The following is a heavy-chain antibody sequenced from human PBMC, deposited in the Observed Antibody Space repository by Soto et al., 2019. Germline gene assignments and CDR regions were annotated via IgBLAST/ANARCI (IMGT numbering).Heavy chain of an antibody. D-gene: IGHD2-21*01. CDR3: ARVGPPSPSVIWFFDL. CDR1: GGSFRTYA. V-gene: IGHV1-69*01. Sequence: QGQLVQSGAEVKKPGSSVKVSCKASGGSFRTYAINWVRQAPGQGLEWMGGIIPMLAAPTYAQKFQGRLTITADESTTPVYMELSSLASEDTAVSYCARVGPPSPSVIWFFDLWGRGTLGTVSS. J-gene: IGHJ2*01. CDR2: IIPMLAAP.